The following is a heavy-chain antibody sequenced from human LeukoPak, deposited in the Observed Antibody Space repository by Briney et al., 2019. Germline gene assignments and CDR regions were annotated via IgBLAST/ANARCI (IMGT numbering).Heavy chain of an antibody. J-gene: IGHJ4*02. CDR2: ISPYNGNT. CDR1: GYTFTSYG. V-gene: IGHV1-18*01. Sequence: ASVKVSCKASGYTFTSYGISWVRQAPGQGLEWMGWISPYNGNTNYAQNLQGRVTMTTDTSTSTAYMELRSLRSDDTAVYYCARDGVWFGELLPSLDYWGQGTLVTVSS. CDR3: ARDGVWFGELLPSLDY. D-gene: IGHD3-10*01.